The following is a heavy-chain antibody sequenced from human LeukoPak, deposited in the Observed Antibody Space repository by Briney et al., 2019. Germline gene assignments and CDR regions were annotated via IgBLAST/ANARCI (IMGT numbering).Heavy chain of an antibody. CDR3: ARDPQWLVPEYYFDY. J-gene: IGHJ4*02. CDR1: GFTFSSYA. Sequence: QTGGSLRLSCAASGFTFSSYAMHWVRQAPGKGLEWVAVISYDGSNKYYADSVKGRFTISRDNSKNTLYLQMNSLRAEDTAVYYCARDPQWLVPEYYFDYWGQGTLVTVSS. D-gene: IGHD6-19*01. V-gene: IGHV3-30*04. CDR2: ISYDGSNK.